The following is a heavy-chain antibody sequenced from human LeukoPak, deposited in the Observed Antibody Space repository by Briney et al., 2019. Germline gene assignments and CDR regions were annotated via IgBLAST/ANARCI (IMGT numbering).Heavy chain of an antibody. J-gene: IGHJ4*02. CDR1: GFTFSSYA. CDR3: VKALYSSGWYCDY. Sequence: GGSLRLSCSASGFTFSSYAMHWVRQAPGKGLEYVSAISSNGGSTYYADPVKGRFTISRDNSKNTLYLQMSGLRAEDTAVYYCVKALYSSGWYCDYWGQGTLVTVSS. D-gene: IGHD6-19*01. V-gene: IGHV3-64D*06. CDR2: ISSNGGST.